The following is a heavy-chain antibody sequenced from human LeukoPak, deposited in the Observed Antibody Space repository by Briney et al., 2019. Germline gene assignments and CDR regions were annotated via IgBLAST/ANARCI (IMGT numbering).Heavy chain of an antibody. V-gene: IGHV4-59*01. Sequence: PSETLSLTCTVSGCSISSYYWSWIRQPPGKGLEWIGYIYYSGSTNYNPSLKSRVTISVDTSKNQFSLKLSSVTAADTAVYYCASYEPYRLVAFDIWGQGTMVTVSS. CDR3: ASYEPYRLVAFDI. CDR2: IYYSGST. CDR1: GCSISSYY. J-gene: IGHJ3*02. D-gene: IGHD1-14*01.